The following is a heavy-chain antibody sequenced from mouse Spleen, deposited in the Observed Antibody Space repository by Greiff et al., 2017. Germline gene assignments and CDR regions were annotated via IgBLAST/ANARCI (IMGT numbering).Heavy chain of an antibody. V-gene: IGHV5-16*01. CDR2: INYDGSST. D-gene: IGHD2-4*01. CDR1: GFTFSDYY. J-gene: IGHJ4*01. CDR3: ARRYDYLYYAMDY. Sequence: EVKLMESEGGLVQPGSSMKLSCTASGFTFSDYYMAWVRQVPEKGLEWVANINYDGSSTYYLDSLKSRFIISRDNAKNILYLQMSSLKSEDTATYYCARRYDYLYYAMDYWGQGTSVTVSS.